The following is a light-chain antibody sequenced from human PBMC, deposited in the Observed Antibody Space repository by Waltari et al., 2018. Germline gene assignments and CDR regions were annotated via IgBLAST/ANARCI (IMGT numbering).Light chain of an antibody. CDR1: ASAVAFYNY. CDR3: NSYTGSSSWV. J-gene: IGLJ3*02. V-gene: IGLV2-14*03. Sequence: QSALTQPASVSGSPGQSITIPCTGTASAVAFYNYVSCYQQHPGKAPKVIIYDVSERPSGVSNRFSGSKSGNTAYLTISGLQAEDEADYYCNSYTGSSSWVFGGGTKLTV. CDR2: DVS.